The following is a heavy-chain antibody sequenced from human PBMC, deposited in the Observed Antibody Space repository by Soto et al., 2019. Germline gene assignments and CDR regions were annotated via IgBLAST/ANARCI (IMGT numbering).Heavy chain of an antibody. J-gene: IGHJ3*02. Sequence: PGGSLRLSCAASGFTFSRHWMHWVRQAPGKGLVWVSRINSDGSSINYADSVKGRFTISRDNAKNTLYLQMNSLRAEDTAVYYCARVGDGYDVFGIWGQGTMVTVSS. CDR1: GFTFSRHW. V-gene: IGHV3-74*01. CDR3: ARVGDGYDVFGI. CDR2: INSDGSSI. D-gene: IGHD3-16*01.